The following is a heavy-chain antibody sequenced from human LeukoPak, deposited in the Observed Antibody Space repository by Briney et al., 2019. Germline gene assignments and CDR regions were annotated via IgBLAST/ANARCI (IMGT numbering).Heavy chain of an antibody. Sequence: SGGSLRLSCVASGFTFSAYGMQWVRQAPGKGLEWVAVISNDGDNKYYSNSVKGRFTISRDSSKHTLYLQMNSLRPEDTAVYSCAKDLTTLFLASDVWGLGTMVTVSS. CDR1: GFTFSAYG. CDR3: AKDLTTLFLASDV. CDR2: ISNDGDNK. J-gene: IGHJ3*01. D-gene: IGHD4-11*01. V-gene: IGHV3-30*18.